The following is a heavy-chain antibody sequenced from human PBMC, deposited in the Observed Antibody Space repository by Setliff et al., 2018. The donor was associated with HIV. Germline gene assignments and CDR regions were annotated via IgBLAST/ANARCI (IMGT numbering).Heavy chain of an antibody. CDR1: GVSINSGDYF. J-gene: IGHJ4*02. Sequence: SETLSLTCTVSGVSINSGDYFWSWIRQHPGKGLEWIGYISYRGTTYYNPSFKSRVTMSMDTSKNQVSLKLTSVTAADTAVHFCAILQKLDDIYYLDDWGQGTLVTVSS. V-gene: IGHV4-31*03. CDR3: AILQKLDDIYYLDD. CDR2: ISYRGTT. D-gene: IGHD4-4*01.